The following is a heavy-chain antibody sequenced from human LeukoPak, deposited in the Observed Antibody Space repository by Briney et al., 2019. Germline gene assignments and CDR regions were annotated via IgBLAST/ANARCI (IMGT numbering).Heavy chain of an antibody. J-gene: IGHJ4*02. V-gene: IGHV3-53*01. Sequence: GGSLRLSCAASGFTVSSNYMSWVRQAPGKGLEWVSVIYSGGSTYYADSVKGRFTISRDNSKNTLCLQMSSLRAEDTAVYYCAKGSYYDSSGSFYFDYWGQGTLVTVSS. CDR3: AKGSYYDSSGSFYFDY. D-gene: IGHD3-22*01. CDR2: IYSGGST. CDR1: GFTVSSNY.